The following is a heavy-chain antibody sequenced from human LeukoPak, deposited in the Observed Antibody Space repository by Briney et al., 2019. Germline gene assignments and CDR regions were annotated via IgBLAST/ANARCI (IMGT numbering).Heavy chain of an antibody. CDR1: GFTFSSYA. CDR3: ARERWYYYGSGSSAPFGY. D-gene: IGHD3-10*01. Sequence: PGRSLRLSCAASGFTFSSYAMHWVRQAPGKGLEWVAVISYDGSNKYYADSVKGRFTISRDNSKNTLYLQMNSLRAEDTAVYYCARERWYYYGSGSSAPFGYWGQGTLVTVSS. J-gene: IGHJ4*02. V-gene: IGHV3-30-3*01. CDR2: ISYDGSNK.